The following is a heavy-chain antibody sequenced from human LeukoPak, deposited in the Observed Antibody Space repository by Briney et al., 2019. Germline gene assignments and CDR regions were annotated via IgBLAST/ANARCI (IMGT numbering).Heavy chain of an antibody. CDR3: ARSPYYYGSGDELYNWFDP. D-gene: IGHD3-10*01. V-gene: IGHV1-8*01. J-gene: IGHJ5*02. CDR1: GYTFTSYD. Sequence: ASVKVSCKASGYTFTSYDINWVRQATGQGLEWMGWMNPNSGNTGYAQKFQGRVTITRNTSISTAYMELSSLRSEDTAVYYCARSPYYYGSGDELYNWFDPWGQGTLVTVSS. CDR2: MNPNSGNT.